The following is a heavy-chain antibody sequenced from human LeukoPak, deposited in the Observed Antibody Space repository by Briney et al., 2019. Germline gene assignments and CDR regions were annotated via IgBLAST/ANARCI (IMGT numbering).Heavy chain of an antibody. Sequence: GGSLRLSCAASGFTFSNYCMTWVRQAPGKGLEWVAHIKQDGSETHYVDSVKGRFTISRDNAKNPLYLQINSLRAEDTAVYYCGRLRSGEGWLDPWGQGTLITVSS. CDR1: GFTFSNYC. D-gene: IGHD3-10*01. CDR2: IKQDGSET. CDR3: GRLRSGEGWLDP. J-gene: IGHJ5*02. V-gene: IGHV3-7*01.